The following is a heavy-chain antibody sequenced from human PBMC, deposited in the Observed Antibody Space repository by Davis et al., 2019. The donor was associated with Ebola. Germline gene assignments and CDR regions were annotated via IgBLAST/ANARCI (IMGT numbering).Heavy chain of an antibody. V-gene: IGHV1-69*13. CDR3: ARVPRRCSGGSCQYYYYGMDV. Sequence: SVTVSCKASGYTFTSYYMHWVRQAPGQGLEWMGGIIPNSGSANYAQKFQGRVAITADESATSVYMELSSLRSEDTAMYYCARVPRRCSGGSCQYYYYGMDVWGQGTTVTVSS. D-gene: IGHD2-15*01. CDR1: GYTFTSYY. J-gene: IGHJ6*02. CDR2: IIPNSGSA.